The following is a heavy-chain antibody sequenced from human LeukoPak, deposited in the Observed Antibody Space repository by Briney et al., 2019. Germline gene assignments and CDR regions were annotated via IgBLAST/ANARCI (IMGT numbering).Heavy chain of an antibody. CDR2: IYYSGST. V-gene: IGHV4-59*01. CDR1: GGSISSYY. D-gene: IGHD1-14*01. Sequence: SETLSLTCTVSGGSISSYYWSWIRQPPGKGLEWIGYIYYSGSTHYNPSLKSRVTISVDTSKNQFSLKLNSVTAADTAVYYCARRGAQPGISLWYFDLWGRGTLVTVSS. J-gene: IGHJ2*01. CDR3: ARRGAQPGISLWYFDL.